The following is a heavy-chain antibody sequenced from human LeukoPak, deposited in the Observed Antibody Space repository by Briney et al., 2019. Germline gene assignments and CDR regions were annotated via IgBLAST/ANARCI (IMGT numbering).Heavy chain of an antibody. CDR3: AREYPFQH. Sequence: GASVKVSCKASGYTFTSYGISWVRQAPGQGLEWMGWINPNSGGTNYAQKFQGRVTMTRDTSISTAYMELSRLRSDDTAVYYCAREYPFQHWGQGTLVTVSS. CDR1: GYTFTSYG. J-gene: IGHJ1*01. D-gene: IGHD2-2*01. V-gene: IGHV1-2*02. CDR2: INPNSGGT.